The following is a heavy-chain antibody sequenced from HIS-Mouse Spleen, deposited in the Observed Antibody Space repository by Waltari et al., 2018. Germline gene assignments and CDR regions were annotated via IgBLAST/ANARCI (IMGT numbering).Heavy chain of an antibody. D-gene: IGHD6-6*01. CDR2: IWYDGSKK. V-gene: IGHV3-33*06. J-gene: IGHJ6*02. CDR1: GFTFSSYG. Sequence: QVQLVESGGGVVQPGRSLRLSCAASGFTFSSYGMHWVRQAPGKGLEWVAVIWYDGSKKDEADSVKGRFTISRDNSKNTLYLQMNSLRAEDTAVYYCAKELFKYSSSNYYYYGMDVWGQGTTVTVSS. CDR3: AKELFKYSSSNYYYYGMDV.